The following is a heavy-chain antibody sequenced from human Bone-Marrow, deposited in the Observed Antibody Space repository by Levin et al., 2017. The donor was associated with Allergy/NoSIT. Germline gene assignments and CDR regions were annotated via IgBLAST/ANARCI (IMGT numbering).Heavy chain of an antibody. V-gene: IGHV2-5*02. CDR2: IYWDDDK. CDR3: GYSSLEYCSGGSCYYFDF. D-gene: IGHD2-15*01. CDR1: GFSLTPSGVG. Sequence: SGPTLVKPTQTLTLTCTFSGFSLTPSGVGVGWIRQPPGKALEWLALIYWDDDKRYSASVKNRVSITKGTSENQVVLTMTNMDPVDTATYYCGYSSLEYCSGGSCYYFDFWGQGTLVTVSS. J-gene: IGHJ4*02.